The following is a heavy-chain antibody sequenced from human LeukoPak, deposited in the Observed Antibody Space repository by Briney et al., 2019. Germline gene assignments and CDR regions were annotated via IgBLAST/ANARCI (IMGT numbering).Heavy chain of an antibody. CDR1: GYSISSGYY. J-gene: IGHJ6*02. CDR2: IYHSGST. Sequence: SETLSLTCTVSGYSISSGYYWGWIRRPPGKGLEWIGSIYHSGSTYYNPSLKSRVTISVDTSKNQFSLKLSSVTAADTAVYYCRGSGKYTSGMDVWGQGTTVTVSS. V-gene: IGHV4-38-2*02. CDR3: RGSGKYTSGMDV. D-gene: IGHD3-10*01.